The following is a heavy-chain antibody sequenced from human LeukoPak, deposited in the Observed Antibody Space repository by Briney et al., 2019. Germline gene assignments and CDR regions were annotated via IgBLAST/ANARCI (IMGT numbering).Heavy chain of an antibody. V-gene: IGHV1-18*01. D-gene: IGHD3-3*01. Sequence: EASVKVSCKASGYTFTSYGISWVRQAPGQGLEWRGWISSYNGNTNYAQKLQGRVTMTTDTSTSTAYMELRSLRSDDTAVYYCARVGITTYDYYYYYGMDVWGQGTTVTVSS. CDR1: GYTFTSYG. CDR3: ARVGITTYDYYYYYGMDV. J-gene: IGHJ6*02. CDR2: ISSYNGNT.